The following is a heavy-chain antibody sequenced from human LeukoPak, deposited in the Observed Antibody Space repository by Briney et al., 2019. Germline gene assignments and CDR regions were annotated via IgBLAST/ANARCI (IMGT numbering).Heavy chain of an antibody. Sequence: GGSLRLSCAASGFTFSSYAMHWVRQAPGKGLEWVAVISYDGSNKYYADSVKGRFTISRDNSKNTLFLQMNSLRAEDTAVYYCARDDALGDNALDIWGQGTMVTVSS. V-gene: IGHV3-30*07. J-gene: IGHJ3*02. D-gene: IGHD3-16*01. CDR2: ISYDGSNK. CDR3: ARDDALGDNALDI. CDR1: GFTFSSYA.